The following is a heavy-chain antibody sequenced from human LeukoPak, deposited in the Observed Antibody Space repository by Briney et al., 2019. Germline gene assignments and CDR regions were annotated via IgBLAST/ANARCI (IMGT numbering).Heavy chain of an antibody. CDR1: GFTFGDHA. J-gene: IGHJ6*02. D-gene: IGHD3-16*01. CDR3: ARGPIYLWLYNGMDV. Sequence: PGRSLRLSCTGSGFTFGDHALSWVRQAPGKGLEWVGFIRSKAYGGTTEYAASVKVRFIISREDSKGIAYLQMSSLKIEDTAVYYCARGPIYLWLYNGMDVWGQGTTVTVSS. CDR2: IRSKAYGGTT. V-gene: IGHV3-49*04.